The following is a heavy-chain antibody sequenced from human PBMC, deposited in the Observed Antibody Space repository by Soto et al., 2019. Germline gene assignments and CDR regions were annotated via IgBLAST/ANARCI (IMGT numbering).Heavy chain of an antibody. CDR1: GYTFSSYG. V-gene: IGHV1-18*01. D-gene: IGHD3-22*01. J-gene: IGHJ6*02. CDR2: ISPYDDDT. Sequence: ASVKVSCKASGYTFSSYGISWVRQAPGQGLEWLGWISPYDDDTKYAQNLQGRVRMTTDTSTRTVYMDLRSLRSDDTAIYYCARGGYYDGSGCRSYHYYGMDVWGQGTTVTVSS. CDR3: ARGGYYDGSGCRSYHYYGMDV.